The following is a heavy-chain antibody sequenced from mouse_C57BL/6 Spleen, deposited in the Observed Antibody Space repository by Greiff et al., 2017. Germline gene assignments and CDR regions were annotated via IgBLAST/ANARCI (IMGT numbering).Heavy chain of an antibody. D-gene: IGHD1-1*01. CDR1: GYTFTSYW. CDR3: TRGDYYGSSYL. V-gene: IGHV1-5*01. Sequence: EVQLQQSGTVLARPGASVKMSCKTSGYTFTSYWMHWVKQRPGQGLEWIGAIYPGNSDTSYNQKFEGKVKLTAVTSVSTAYMELSSLTKEVSAVYYCTRGDYYGSSYLWGQGTSVTVSS. J-gene: IGHJ4*01. CDR2: IYPGNSDT.